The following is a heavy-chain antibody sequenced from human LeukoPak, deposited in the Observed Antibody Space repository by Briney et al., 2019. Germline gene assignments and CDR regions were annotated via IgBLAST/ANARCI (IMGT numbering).Heavy chain of an antibody. CDR1: GGSISSSNW. CDR3: ARVLKWRDYNRYYFDY. J-gene: IGHJ4*02. V-gene: IGHV4-4*02. D-gene: IGHD4-11*01. Sequence: SETLSLTCAVSGGSISSSNWWSWVRQPPGKGLEWIGVIYHSGSTNYNPSLKSRVTISVDKSKNQFSLKLSSVTAADTAVYYCARVLKWRDYNRYYFDYWGQGTLVTVSS. CDR2: IYHSGST.